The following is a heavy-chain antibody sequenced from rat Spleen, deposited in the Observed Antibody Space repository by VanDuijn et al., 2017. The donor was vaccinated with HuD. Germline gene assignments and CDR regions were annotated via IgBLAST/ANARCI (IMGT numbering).Heavy chain of an antibody. CDR3: ARGGFDY. CDR1: GFIFSNND. CDR2: ISTGGGNT. V-gene: IGHV5S13*01. J-gene: IGHJ2*01. Sequence: EVQLVESGGGLVQPGRSLKLSCAASGFIFSNNDMAWVRQAPTKGLEWIASISTGGGNTYYRDSVKGRFTISRDNAKNTQYLQMDSLRSEDTATYYCARGGFDYWGQGVMVTVSS.